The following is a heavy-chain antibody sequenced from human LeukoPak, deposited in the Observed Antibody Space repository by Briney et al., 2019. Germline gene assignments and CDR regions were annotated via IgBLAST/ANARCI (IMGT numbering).Heavy chain of an antibody. Sequence: ASGKVSCKASGYTFTSYDINWVRQATGQWLEWMGWMNPNSRNTGYAQKSQGRVTMTRNTSISTAYMELSSLRSEDTAVYYCARGRSSWRTKFNWFDPWGQGTLVTVSS. V-gene: IGHV1-8*01. CDR2: MNPNSRNT. CDR3: ARGRSSWRTKFNWFDP. D-gene: IGHD6-13*01. CDR1: GYTFTSYD. J-gene: IGHJ5*02.